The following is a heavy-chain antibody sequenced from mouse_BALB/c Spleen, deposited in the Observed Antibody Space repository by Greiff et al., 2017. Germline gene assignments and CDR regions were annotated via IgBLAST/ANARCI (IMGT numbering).Heavy chain of an antibody. CDR1: GFTFSSYA. J-gene: IGHJ1*01. V-gene: IGHV5-6-5*01. D-gene: IGHD2-3*01. CDR3: ARGYDGYFDV. CDR2: ISSGGST. Sequence: EVKLEESGGGLVKPGGSLKLSCAASGFTFSSYAMSWVRQTPEKRLEWVASISSGGSTYYPDSVKGRFTISRDNARNILYLQMSSLRSEDTAMYYCARGYDGYFDVWGAGTTVTVSS.